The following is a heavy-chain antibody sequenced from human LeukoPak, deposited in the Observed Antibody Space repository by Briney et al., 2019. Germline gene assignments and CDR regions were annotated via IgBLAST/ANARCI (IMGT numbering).Heavy chain of an antibody. J-gene: IGHJ4*02. D-gene: IGHD1-26*01. CDR2: IYYGGTT. V-gene: IGHV4-39*01. Sequence: PSETLSLTCSVSGGSISNSSFYWGWVRQPPGNGLEWIGSIYYGGTTYYKPSLKSRVTISVDTSKTQFSLKLNSVTAADAAVYYCATDPTYDDSGFPFDYWGQGTLVTVSS. CDR1: GGSISNSSFY. CDR3: ATDPTYDDSGFPFDY.